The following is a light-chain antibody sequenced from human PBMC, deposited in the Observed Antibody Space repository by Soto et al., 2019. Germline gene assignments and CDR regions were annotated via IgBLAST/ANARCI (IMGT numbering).Light chain of an antibody. CDR1: QSISSW. J-gene: IGKJ3*01. CDR3: QQYNSPIT. CDR2: DAS. V-gene: IGKV1-5*01. Sequence: DIQMTQSPSTLSASVGDRVTITCRASQSISSWLAWYQQKPGKAPKLLIYDASSLESGVPSRFSGSGSGTEFTLTISSLQPEDFATYYCQQYNSPITFGPGTKVDIK.